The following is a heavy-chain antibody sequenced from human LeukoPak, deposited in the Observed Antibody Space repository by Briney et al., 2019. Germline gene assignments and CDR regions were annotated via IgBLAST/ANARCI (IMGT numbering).Heavy chain of an antibody. J-gene: IGHJ3*02. CDR3: ASPSIGRSGAFDI. CDR2: LYNTGSTDNT. Sequence: SETLSLTCSVSGDSITNYNYHWGWIRQPPGKGLEWIGRLYNTGSTDNTDSNPSLQSRVTISADTSMNQIFLRLTSVTAADTAVYYCASPSIGRSGAFDIWGQGTMVTVSS. CDR1: GDSITNYNYH. V-gene: IGHV4-39*01. D-gene: IGHD3-3*02.